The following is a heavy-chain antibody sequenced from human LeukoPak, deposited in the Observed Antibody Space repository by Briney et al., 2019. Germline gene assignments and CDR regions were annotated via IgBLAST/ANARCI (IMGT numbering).Heavy chain of an antibody. CDR2: IYPGDSET. J-gene: IGHJ4*02. CDR1: GYTRSRYW. CDR3: ARGEGSSWYDPYDH. Sequence: GESLKISCNGSGYTRSRYWIGLGRPVPGKGLEWMGIIYPGDSETRNSPSFRGQVTMSVDKYISTAYLQWSSLKASDTAMYYCARGEGSSWYDPYDHWGQGTLVTVSS. D-gene: IGHD6-13*01. V-gene: IGHV5-51*01.